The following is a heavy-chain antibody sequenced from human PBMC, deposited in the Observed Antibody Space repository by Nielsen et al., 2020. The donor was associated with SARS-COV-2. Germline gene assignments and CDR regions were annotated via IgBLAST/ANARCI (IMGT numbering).Heavy chain of an antibody. CDR3: GRDSWRASDV. Sequence: GGSLRLSCAASGFTISSHWMSWFRQAPGKGLEGVADINQDGSDKVYVDSVRGRFTISRDNAKNSLYLQMDSLRVEDTGVYYCGRDSWRASDVWGQGTMGTVSS. V-gene: IGHV3-7*01. CDR2: INQDGSDK. CDR1: GFTISSHW. D-gene: IGHD5-12*01. J-gene: IGHJ3*01.